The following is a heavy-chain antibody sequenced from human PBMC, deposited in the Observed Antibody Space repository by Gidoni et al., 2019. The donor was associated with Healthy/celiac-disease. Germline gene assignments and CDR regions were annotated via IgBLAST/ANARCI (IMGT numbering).Heavy chain of an antibody. V-gene: IGHV4-61*02. CDR1: GGSLRRGSYY. J-gene: IGHJ5*02. D-gene: IGHD1-26*01. Sequence: QVQLQESGPGLVKASQTLSLICTVSGGSLRRGSYYWSWIRQPAGKGLEWIGRIYTSGSTNYNPSLKSRVSISVDTSKNQFSLKLSSATAADTAVYYCAREWEQPEGWFDPWGQGTLVTVSS. CDR2: IYTSGST. CDR3: AREWEQPEGWFDP.